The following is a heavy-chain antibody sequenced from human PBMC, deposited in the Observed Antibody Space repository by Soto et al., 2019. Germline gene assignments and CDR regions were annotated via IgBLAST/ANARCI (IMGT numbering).Heavy chain of an antibody. Sequence: SETLSLTCAVYGGSFSGYYWSWIRQPPGKGLEWIGEINHSGSTNYNPSLKSRVTISVDTSKNQFSLKLSSVTAADTAVYYCARGRVIAVAGHYYYYYGMDVWGQGTTVTVSS. V-gene: IGHV4-34*01. J-gene: IGHJ6*02. CDR2: INHSGST. D-gene: IGHD6-19*01. CDR3: ARGRVIAVAGHYYYYYGMDV. CDR1: GGSFSGYY.